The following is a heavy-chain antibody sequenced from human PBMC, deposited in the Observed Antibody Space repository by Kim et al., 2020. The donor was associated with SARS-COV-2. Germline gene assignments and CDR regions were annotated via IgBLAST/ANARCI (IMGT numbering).Heavy chain of an antibody. CDR1: GGSISSSSYY. V-gene: IGHV4-39*07. CDR2: IYYSGST. Sequence: SETLSLTCTVSGGSISSSSYYWGWIRQPPGKGLEWIGSIYYSGSTYYNPSLKSRVTISVDTSKNQFSLKLSSVTAADTAVYYCARVPSPSKWLFGYFDYWGQGTLVTVSS. D-gene: IGHD3-22*01. J-gene: IGHJ4*02. CDR3: ARVPSPSKWLFGYFDY.